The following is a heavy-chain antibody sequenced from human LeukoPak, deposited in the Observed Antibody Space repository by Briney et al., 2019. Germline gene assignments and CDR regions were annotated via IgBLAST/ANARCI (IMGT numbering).Heavy chain of an antibody. CDR1: GGSISSSSYY. CDR3: ARDIPGLFYPYYYYMDV. D-gene: IGHD2/OR15-2a*01. J-gene: IGHJ6*03. V-gene: IGHV4-39*07. Sequence: SETLSLTCTVSGGSISSSSYYWGWIRQPPGKGLEWIGRIYTSGSTNYNPSLKSRVTMSADTSKNQVSLKLSSVTAADTAVYYCARDIPGLFYPYYYYMDVWGKGTTVTVSS. CDR2: IYTSGST.